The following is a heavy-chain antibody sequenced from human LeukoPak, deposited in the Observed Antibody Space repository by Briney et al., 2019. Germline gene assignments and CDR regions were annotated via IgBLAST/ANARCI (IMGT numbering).Heavy chain of an antibody. Sequence: GGSLRLSCAASGFTFSNYAMNWVRQAPGKGLEWVSGISGRGDNTYYADSVKGRFTISRDNSRNTLFLQMRSLTAEDTAVYYCAKSRGPSYSGSYHDAFDIWGQGTMVTVSS. J-gene: IGHJ3*02. D-gene: IGHD1-26*01. CDR1: GFTFSNYA. CDR2: ISGRGDNT. V-gene: IGHV3-23*01. CDR3: AKSRGPSYSGSYHDAFDI.